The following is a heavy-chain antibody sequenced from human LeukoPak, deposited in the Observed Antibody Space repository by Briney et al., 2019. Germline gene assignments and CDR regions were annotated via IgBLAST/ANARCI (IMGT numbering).Heavy chain of an antibody. D-gene: IGHD2-15*01. CDR2: INPNSGGT. Sequence: ASVKVSCKASGYTFTGYYMHWVRQAPGQGLEWMGWINPNSGGTNYAQKFQGRVTMTWDTSISTAYMELSSLRADDTAVYYCARSPYRIWSFDYWGQGTLATASS. CDR3: ARSPYRIWSFDY. V-gene: IGHV1-2*02. CDR1: GYTFTGYY. J-gene: IGHJ4*02.